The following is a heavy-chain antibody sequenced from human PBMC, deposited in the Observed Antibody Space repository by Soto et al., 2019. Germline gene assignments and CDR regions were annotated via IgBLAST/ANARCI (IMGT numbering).Heavy chain of an antibody. D-gene: IGHD3-22*01. V-gene: IGHV4-4*02. Sequence: QVHLQESGPGLVKPSGTLSLTCVVSGGSISGRNWWSWVRQAPGKGLEWIGEVFHSGDTTYSPSLRSRVSISVDKSKNKFSLNLNSVTAADTAVYYCTRLIYDSRLNYFYFDFWGQGALVTVSS. CDR2: VFHSGDT. CDR3: TRLIYDSRLNYFYFDF. J-gene: IGHJ4*02. CDR1: GGSISGRNW.